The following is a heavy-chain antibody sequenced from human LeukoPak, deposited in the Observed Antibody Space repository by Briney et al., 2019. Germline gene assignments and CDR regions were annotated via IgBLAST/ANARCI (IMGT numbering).Heavy chain of an antibody. CDR1: GFSLTTSGLC. Sequence: SGPALVKPTQALTLTCRFSGFSLTTSGLCVGWIRQPPGKALEWLARIDWDDDKYYSTSLKTRLTISKDTSKNQVVLKMTNMDPVDTATYYCARMQSGYEAFDIWGQGTMVTVSS. J-gene: IGHJ3*02. CDR3: ARMQSGYEAFDI. V-gene: IGHV2-70*11. CDR2: IDWDDDK. D-gene: IGHD5-12*01.